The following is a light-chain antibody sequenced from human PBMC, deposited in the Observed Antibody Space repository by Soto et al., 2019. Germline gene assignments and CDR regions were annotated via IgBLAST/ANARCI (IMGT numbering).Light chain of an antibody. CDR3: QQYNNWPPSWT. Sequence: EIVMTQSPATLSVSPGERATLSCRASQSVSSNLAWYQQKPGHAPRLLIYGASTRATGIPARFSGSGSGTEFTVTISSLQSEDFAVYYCQQYNNWPPSWTFGQGTKVEIK. CDR2: GAS. CDR1: QSVSSN. V-gene: IGKV3-15*01. J-gene: IGKJ1*01.